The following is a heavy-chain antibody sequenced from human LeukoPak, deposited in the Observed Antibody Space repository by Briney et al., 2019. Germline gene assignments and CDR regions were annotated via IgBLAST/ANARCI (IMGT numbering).Heavy chain of an antibody. D-gene: IGHD6-19*01. CDR1: GYTFTSYA. J-gene: IGHJ4*02. CDR3: ARVRAVAAEFDY. Sequence: GASVKVSCKASGYTFTSYAMHWVRQAPGQRLEWMGWINAGNGNTKYSQKFQGRVTITRDTSASTAYMELSSLRSEDTAAYYCARVRAVAAEFDYWGQGTLVTVSS. CDR2: INAGNGNT. V-gene: IGHV1-3*01.